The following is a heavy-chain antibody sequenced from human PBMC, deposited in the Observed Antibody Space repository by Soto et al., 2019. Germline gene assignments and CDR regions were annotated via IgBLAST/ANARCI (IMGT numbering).Heavy chain of an antibody. CDR2: IYHSGST. CDR3: ARDKITGLFDY. J-gene: IGHJ4*02. V-gene: IGHV4-39*07. CDR1: GGSISSSSYY. Sequence: ASETLSLTCTVSGGSISSSSYYWGWIRQPPGKGLEWIGSIYHSGSTNYNPSLKSRVTISVDTSKNQFSLKLTSVTAADTAVYYCARDKITGLFDYWXQGTLVTVSS. D-gene: IGHD2-8*02.